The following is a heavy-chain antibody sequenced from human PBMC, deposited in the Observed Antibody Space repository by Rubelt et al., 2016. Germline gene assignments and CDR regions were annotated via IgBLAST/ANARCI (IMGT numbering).Heavy chain of an antibody. Sequence: EVQLVESGGGLVQPGGSLRLSCAASGFTFSSYSMNWVRQAPGKGLEWVSYISSSSSTIYYADSVKGRFTISRDNAKKSLYLQMNSLRDEDTAVYYCARDQWNSGSNFYLDYWGQGTLVTVSS. J-gene: IGHJ4*02. D-gene: IGHD3-22*01. CDR3: ARDQWNSGSNFYLDY. V-gene: IGHV3-48*02. CDR2: ISSSSSTI. CDR1: GFTFSSYS.